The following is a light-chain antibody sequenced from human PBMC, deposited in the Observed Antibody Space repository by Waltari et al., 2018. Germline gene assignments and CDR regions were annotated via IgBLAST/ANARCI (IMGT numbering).Light chain of an antibody. CDR3: CSYAGTWV. J-gene: IGLJ3*02. V-gene: IGLV2-23*02. CDR1: SSYVGSYNL. Sequence: QSALTQPASVSGSPGQSITISCTGTSSYVGSYNLVSWYQQHPGKATKRMIYEVSTRPSGVSNRFSGSKSGNTACLTISGLQAEDEADYYCCSYAGTWVFGGGTKLTVL. CDR2: EVS.